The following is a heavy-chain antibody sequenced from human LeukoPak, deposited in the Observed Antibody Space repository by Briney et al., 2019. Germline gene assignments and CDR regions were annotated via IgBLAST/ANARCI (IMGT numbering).Heavy chain of an antibody. CDR1: GVSISSGSNY. Sequence: SETLSLTCRVSGVSISSGSNYWGWIRQPPGKTLEWIGSIYSSGSTYYNSSLKSRVIILIDTAKNQFSLNLSSVTAADTAVYYCAKESIAAERKYYYYYMDVWGKGTTVTVSS. D-gene: IGHD6-13*01. V-gene: IGHV4-39*07. CDR2: IYSSGST. J-gene: IGHJ6*03. CDR3: AKESIAAERKYYYYYMDV.